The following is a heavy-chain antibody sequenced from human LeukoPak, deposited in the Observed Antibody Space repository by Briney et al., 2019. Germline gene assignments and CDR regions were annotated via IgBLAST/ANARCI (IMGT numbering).Heavy chain of an antibody. D-gene: IGHD2-15*01. CDR1: GGSVSSRSYY. J-gene: IGHJ6*03. CDR2: FYYSGST. CDR3: ARESPPRSSSRILSSQTNYYYYYMDV. Sequence: SETLSLTCTVSGGSVSSRSYYWGWIRQPPGKGLAWIGSFYYSGSTNYNPSLKSRVTISVDTSKNQFSLKLSSVTAADTAVYYCARESPPRSSSRILSSQTNYYYYYMDVWGKGTTVTVSS. V-gene: IGHV4-61*01.